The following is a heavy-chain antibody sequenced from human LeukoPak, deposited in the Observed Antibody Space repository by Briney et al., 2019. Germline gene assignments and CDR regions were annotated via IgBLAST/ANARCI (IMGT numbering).Heavy chain of an antibody. CDR3: ARLVPVDYYFDY. Sequence: ASVKVSCKASGGTFSSYAISWVRQAPGQGLEWMGGIIPIFGTANYAQKFQGRVTITTDESTSTAYMELSSLRSEDTAVYYCARLVPVDYYFDYWAREPWSPSPQ. CDR1: GGTFSSYA. D-gene: IGHD2-2*01. CDR2: IIPIFGTA. J-gene: IGHJ4*02. V-gene: IGHV1-69*05.